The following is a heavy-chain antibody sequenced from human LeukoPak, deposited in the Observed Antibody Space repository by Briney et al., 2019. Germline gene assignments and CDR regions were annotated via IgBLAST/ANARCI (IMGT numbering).Heavy chain of an antibody. CDR1: GFTFSSYA. J-gene: IGHJ4*02. V-gene: IGHV3-23*01. D-gene: IGHD2-2*01. CDR3: AKDRHIVVVPAAMPGEGVFDY. Sequence: GSLRLSCAASGFTFSSYAMSWVRQAPGKGLEWVSAISGSGGSTYYADSVKGRFTISRDNSKNTLYLQMNSLRAEDTAVYYCAKDRHIVVVPAAMPGEGVFDYWGQGTLVTVSS. CDR2: ISGSGGST.